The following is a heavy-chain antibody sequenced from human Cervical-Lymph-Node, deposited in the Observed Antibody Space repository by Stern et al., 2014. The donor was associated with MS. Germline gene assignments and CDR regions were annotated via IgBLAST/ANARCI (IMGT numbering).Heavy chain of an antibody. CDR1: GFIFSSYA. Sequence: DQLVESGGGVVQPGRSLRLSCAASGFIFSSYAMHWVRQAPGKGLDWVAFLSNEGNKQFYADSVKGRFPISRDNSNNTLYLQMNSLRPEDTAVYYCARDTCRGGGCYFRYWGQGILITVSS. CDR2: LSNEGNKQ. D-gene: IGHD2-15*01. V-gene: IGHV3-30-3*01. J-gene: IGHJ4*02. CDR3: ARDTCRGGGCYFRY.